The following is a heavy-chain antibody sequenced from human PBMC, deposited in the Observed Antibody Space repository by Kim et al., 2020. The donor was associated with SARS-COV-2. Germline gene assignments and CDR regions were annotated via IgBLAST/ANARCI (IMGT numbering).Heavy chain of an antibody. CDR1: GGSISSYY. J-gene: IGHJ6*02. V-gene: IGHV4-59*08. CDR2: IYYSGST. CDR3: ARQGRGDSLGMDV. Sequence: SETLSLTCTVSGGSISSYYWSWIRQPPGKGLEWIGYIYYSGSTNYNPSLKSRVTISVDTSKNQFSLKLSSVTAADTAVYYCARQGRGDSLGMDVWGQGTTVTVSS. D-gene: IGHD3-10*01.